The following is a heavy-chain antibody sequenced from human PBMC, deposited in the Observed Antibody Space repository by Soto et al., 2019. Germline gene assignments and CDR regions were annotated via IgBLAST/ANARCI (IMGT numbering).Heavy chain of an antibody. CDR3: TTDRAHLSGYYLRGLDY. CDR1: GFTFSNAW. V-gene: IGHV3-15*01. Sequence: TGGSLRLSCAASGFTFSNAWMSWVRQAPGKGLEWVGRIKSKTDVGTTDYAATVKGTFTISRDDSKDTLYLQMNSLKTEDTAVYYCTTDRAHLSGYYLRGLDYWGQGTLVTVSS. J-gene: IGHJ4*02. CDR2: IKSKTDVGTT. D-gene: IGHD3-22*01.